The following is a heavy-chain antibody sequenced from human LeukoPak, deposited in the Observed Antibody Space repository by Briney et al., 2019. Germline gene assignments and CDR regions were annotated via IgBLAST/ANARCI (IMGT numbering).Heavy chain of an antibody. V-gene: IGHV3-33*08. CDR1: GFTFSSYG. CDR3: ARELMAAAGTYWFDP. D-gene: IGHD6-13*01. Sequence: GGSLRLSCAASGFTFSSYGMHWVRQAPGKGLEWVSIIWYDGSKTYYAESVKGRFTISRDNSKNTLYLQMNSLRAEDTAVYYCARELMAAAGTYWFDPWGQGTLVTVSS. CDR2: IWYDGSKT. J-gene: IGHJ5*02.